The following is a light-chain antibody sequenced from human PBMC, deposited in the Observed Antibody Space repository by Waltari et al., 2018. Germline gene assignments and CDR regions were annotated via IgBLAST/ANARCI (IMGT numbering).Light chain of an antibody. J-gene: IGKJ3*01. V-gene: IGKV1-39*01. Sequence: ANKSISSYLSWYQQKPGKAPKLLIYAASSWESGIPSRFSGSGSGTDFTLTISSLEPEDFATYYCQQSYSTLVTFGPGTKVDIK. CDR3: QQSYSTLVT. CDR2: AAS. CDR1: KSISSY.